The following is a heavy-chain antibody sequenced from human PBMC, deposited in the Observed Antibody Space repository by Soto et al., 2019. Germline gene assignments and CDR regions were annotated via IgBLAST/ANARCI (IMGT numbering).Heavy chain of an antibody. Sequence: LSLTCTVSGGSVSSGSYYWSWIRQPPGKGLEWIGYIYYSGSTNYNPSLKSRVTISVDTSKNQFSLKLSSVTAADTAVYYCASYDILTGYLDYWGQGTLVTVSS. D-gene: IGHD3-9*01. V-gene: IGHV4-61*01. CDR1: GGSVSSGSYY. CDR2: IYYSGST. CDR3: ASYDILTGYLDY. J-gene: IGHJ4*02.